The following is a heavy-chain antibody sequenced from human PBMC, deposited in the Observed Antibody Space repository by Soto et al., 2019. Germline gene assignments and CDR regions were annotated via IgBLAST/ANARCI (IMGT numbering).Heavy chain of an antibody. CDR3: ARPLWRDDYNWGYFDL. J-gene: IGHJ2*01. CDR2: ISYDGSNK. V-gene: IGHV3-30-3*01. Sequence: GGSLRLSCAASGFTFSSYAMHWVRQAPGKGLEWVAVISYDGSNKYYADSVKGRFTVSRDNSKNTLYLQMNSLRTEDTAVYYCARPLWRDDYNWGYFDLWGRGTLVTVSS. D-gene: IGHD4-4*01. CDR1: GFTFSSYA.